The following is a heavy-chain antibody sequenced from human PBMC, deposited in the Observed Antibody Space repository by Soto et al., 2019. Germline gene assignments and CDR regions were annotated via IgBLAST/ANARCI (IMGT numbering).Heavy chain of an antibody. J-gene: IGHJ4*02. CDR2: IYYSGST. V-gene: IGHV4-59*01. CDR3: ARDQGELLFDY. D-gene: IGHD1-26*01. Sequence: SETLSLTCTVSGGSISSYYWSWIRQPPGKGLEWIGYIYYSGSTNYNPSLKSRVTISVDTSKNQFSLKLSSVTAADTAVYYCARDQGELLFDYWGQGTLVTVSS. CDR1: GGSISSYY.